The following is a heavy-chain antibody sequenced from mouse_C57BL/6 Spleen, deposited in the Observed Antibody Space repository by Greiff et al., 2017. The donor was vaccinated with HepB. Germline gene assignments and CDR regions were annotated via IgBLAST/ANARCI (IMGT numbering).Heavy chain of an antibody. CDR3: ARKAQAHFDY. J-gene: IGHJ2*01. Sequence: QVQLQQPGAELVMPGASVKLSCKASGYTFTSYWMHWVKQRPGQGLEWIGEIDPSDSYTNYNQKIKGKSTLTVDKSSSTAYMQLSSLTSEDSAVYYCARKAQAHFDYWGQGTTLTVSS. CDR2: IDPSDSYT. D-gene: IGHD3-2*02. V-gene: IGHV1-69*01. CDR1: GYTFTSYW.